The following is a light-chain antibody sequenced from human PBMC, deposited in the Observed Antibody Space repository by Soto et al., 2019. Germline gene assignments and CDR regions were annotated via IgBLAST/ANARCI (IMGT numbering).Light chain of an antibody. Sequence: DIQMTQSPSTLSASVGDRVTITCRASQSISSWLAWYQQKPGKAPKLLIYKASSLESGVPSRFSGSGSGTEITLTISSLQPDDFATYYCQQYNSYSRKFGQGTQVEIK. V-gene: IGKV1-5*03. J-gene: IGKJ1*01. CDR3: QQYNSYSRK. CDR1: QSISSW. CDR2: KAS.